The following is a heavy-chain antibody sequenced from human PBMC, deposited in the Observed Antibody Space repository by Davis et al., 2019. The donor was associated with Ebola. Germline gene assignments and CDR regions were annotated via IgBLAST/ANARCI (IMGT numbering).Heavy chain of an antibody. CDR3: ARVRGIILRGVRASQENAFDI. V-gene: IGHV4-38-2*01. Sequence: PGGSLRISCAVSGYSISDGYYWGWIRQPPGKGLEWIGSIYHTGSTYYTPSLKSRGTISVDRSKNQLSLKLSSVTASDTAVYFCARVRGIILRGVRASQENAFDIWGQGTMVTVSS. J-gene: IGHJ3*02. D-gene: IGHD3-10*01. CDR1: GYSISDGYY. CDR2: IYHTGST.